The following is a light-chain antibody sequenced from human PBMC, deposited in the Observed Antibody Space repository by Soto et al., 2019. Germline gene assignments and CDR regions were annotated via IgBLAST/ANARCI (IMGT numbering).Light chain of an antibody. CDR2: DAS. CDR3: QQYGSSPIT. CDR1: QSVSSY. V-gene: IGKV3-11*01. J-gene: IGKJ5*01. Sequence: EIVLTQSPATLSLSPGERATLSCRASQSVSSYLAWYQQKPGQAPRLLIYDASNRATGIPARFSGSGSGTDFTLTITRLEAEDAAVYYCQQYGSSPITFGQGTRLEIK.